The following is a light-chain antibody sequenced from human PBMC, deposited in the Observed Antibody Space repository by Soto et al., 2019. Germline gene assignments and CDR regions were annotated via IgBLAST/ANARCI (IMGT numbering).Light chain of an antibody. J-gene: IGKJ1*01. CDR1: QSVSSY. V-gene: IGKV3-11*01. CDR2: DAS. CDR3: QQRSNWPPT. Sequence: EIVLTQSPATQSLSPGERATLSCRASQSVSSYLAWYQQKPGQAPRLLIYDASNRATGIPARFSGSGSGTDFTLTISSLEPEYFAVYYCQQRSNWPPTFGQGTKVEIK.